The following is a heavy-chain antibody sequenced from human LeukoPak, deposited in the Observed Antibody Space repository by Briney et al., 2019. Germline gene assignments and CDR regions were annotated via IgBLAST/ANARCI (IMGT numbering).Heavy chain of an antibody. D-gene: IGHD1-26*01. Sequence: GGSLRLSCAASGFTFSSYAMSWVRQAPGKGLEWVAVISYDGSNKYYADSVKGRFTISRDNSKNTLYLQMNSLRAEDTAVYYCARVHKWELLAYWGQGTLVTVSS. CDR2: ISYDGSNK. V-gene: IGHV3-30-3*01. CDR1: GFTFSSYA. CDR3: ARVHKWELLAY. J-gene: IGHJ4*02.